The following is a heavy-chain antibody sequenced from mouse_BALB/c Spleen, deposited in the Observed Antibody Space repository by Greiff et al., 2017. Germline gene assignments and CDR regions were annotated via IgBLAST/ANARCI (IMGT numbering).Heavy chain of an antibody. CDR3: ASHYYGSSSYFDV. CDR1: GFNIKDYY. V-gene: IGHV14-1*02. J-gene: IGHJ1*01. D-gene: IGHD1-1*01. Sequence: VQLKQSGAELVRPGALVKLSCKASGFNIKDYYMHWVKQRPEQGLEWIGWIDPENGNTIYDPKFQGKASITADTSSNTAYLQLSSLTSEDTAVYYCASHYYGSSSYFDVWGAGTTVTVAS. CDR2: IDPENGNT.